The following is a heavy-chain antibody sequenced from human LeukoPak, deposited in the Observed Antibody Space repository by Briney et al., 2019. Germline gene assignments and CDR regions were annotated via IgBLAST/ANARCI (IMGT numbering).Heavy chain of an antibody. CDR3: ARDGKPGDY. D-gene: IGHD1-14*01. J-gene: IGHJ4*02. V-gene: IGHV3-21*01. CDR2: ISSSSSYI. Sequence: GALRLSCAASGFTFSSYSMNGGRQAPGKGLEWVSSISSSSSYIYYADSVKGRFTISRDNAKNSLYLQMNSLRAEDTAVYYCARDGKPGDYWGQGTLVTVSS. CDR1: GFTFSSYS.